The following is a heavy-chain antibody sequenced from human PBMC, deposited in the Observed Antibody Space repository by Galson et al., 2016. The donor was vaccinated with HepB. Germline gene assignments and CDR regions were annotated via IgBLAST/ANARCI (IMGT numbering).Heavy chain of an antibody. Sequence: RQHPGKGLEWIGYIYYSGSTYYNPSLKSRVTISVDTSKNQFSLKLSSVTAADTAVYYCARKLMRSSGSFDYWGQGTLVTVSS. J-gene: IGHJ4*02. D-gene: IGHD6-19*01. CDR2: IYYSGST. CDR3: ARKLMRSSGSFDY. V-gene: IGHV4-31*02.